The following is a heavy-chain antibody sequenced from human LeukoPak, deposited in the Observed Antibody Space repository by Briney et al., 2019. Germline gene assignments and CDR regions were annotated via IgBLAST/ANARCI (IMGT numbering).Heavy chain of an antibody. J-gene: IGHJ3*02. D-gene: IGHD6-19*01. V-gene: IGHV1-69*06. CDR3: ARFGLGKHIEVAGIPFDI. CDR2: IIPIFGTA. CDR1: GGTFSSYV. Sequence: SVKVSCKASGGTFSSYVISWVRQAPGQGLEWMRGIIPIFGTANYAQKFQGRVTITADKSTSTAYMELSSLRSEDTAVYYCARFGLGKHIEVAGIPFDIWGQGTMVTVSS.